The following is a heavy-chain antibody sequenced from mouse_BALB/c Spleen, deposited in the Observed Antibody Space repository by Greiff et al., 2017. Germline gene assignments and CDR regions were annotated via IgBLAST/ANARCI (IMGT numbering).Heavy chain of an antibody. D-gene: IGHD1-1*01. V-gene: IGHV1S81*02. CDR1: GYTFTSYY. Sequence: VQLQQSGAELVKPGASVKLSCKASGYTFTSYYMYWVKQRPGQGLEWIGEINPSNGGTNFNEKFESKATLTVDKSSSTAYMQLSSLTSEDSAVYYGTRYYYEDYAMDYGGQGTSVTVSS. CDR2: INPSNGGT. CDR3: TRYYYEDYAMDY. J-gene: IGHJ4*01.